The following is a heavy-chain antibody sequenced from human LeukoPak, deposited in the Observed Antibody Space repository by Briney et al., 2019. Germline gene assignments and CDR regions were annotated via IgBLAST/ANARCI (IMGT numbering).Heavy chain of an antibody. J-gene: IGHJ4*02. D-gene: IGHD3-3*01. V-gene: IGHV3-53*01. CDR2: IYSGGST. CDR3: ARVWGTIFGVVKTPPYFDY. CDR1: GFTVSSNY. Sequence: GGSLRLSCVVSGFTVSSNYMSWVRQTPGKGLEWVSVIYSGGSTYYADSVKGRFTISRDNSKNTLYLQMHSLRAEDTAVYYCARVWGTIFGVVKTPPYFDYWGQGTLVTVSS.